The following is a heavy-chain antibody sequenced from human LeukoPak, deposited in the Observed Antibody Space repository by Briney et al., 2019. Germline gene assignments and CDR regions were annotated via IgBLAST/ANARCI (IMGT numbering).Heavy chain of an antibody. D-gene: IGHD1-26*01. V-gene: IGHV3-48*03. CDR1: GFSFSTYE. CDR3: ARDMEPDAFDI. CDR2: ISSRGSAI. Sequence: GGSLRLSCAASGFSFSTYEMNWVRQAPGKGLEWVSYISSRGSAIYYADSVKGRFTISRDIAKTSLYLQMNSLRAEDTAIYYCARDMEPDAFDIWGQGTMVTVSS. J-gene: IGHJ3*02.